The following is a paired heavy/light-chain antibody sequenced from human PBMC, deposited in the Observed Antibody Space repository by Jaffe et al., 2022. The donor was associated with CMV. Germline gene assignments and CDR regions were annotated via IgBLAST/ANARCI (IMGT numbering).Light chain of an antibody. CDR2: KAS. CDR1: QSIGSW. Sequence: DIQMTQSPSTLSASVGDRVTITCRASQSIGSWLAWYQLKPGKAPKLLIYKASSLRSGVPSRFSGSGSGTEFTLTISSLQPDDFATYYCQQYNSYSSFGQGTKVEIK. V-gene: IGKV1-5*03. CDR3: QQYNSYSS. J-gene: IGKJ1*01.
Heavy chain of an antibody. V-gene: IGHV4-59*08. CDR1: GGSISSYY. CDR3: ARHSGYSGFDSPFFDY. J-gene: IGHJ4*02. CDR2: IYYSGST. D-gene: IGHD5-12*01. Sequence: QVQLQESGPGLVKPSETLSLTCIVSGGSISSYYWSWIRQSPGKGLEWIGYIYYSGSTNYNPSLKSRVTISVDTSKNQFSLKLSSVTAADTAVYYCARHSGYSGFDSPFFDYWGQGTLVTVSS.